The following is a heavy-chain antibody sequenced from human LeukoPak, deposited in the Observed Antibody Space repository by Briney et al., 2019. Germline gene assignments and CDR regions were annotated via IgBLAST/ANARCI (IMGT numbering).Heavy chain of an antibody. CDR1: GGSFSGYY. J-gene: IGHJ4*02. Sequence: SETLSLTCAVYGGSFSGYYWSWIRQPPGKGLEWIGEINHSGSTNYNPSLKSRVTISVDTSKNQFSLKLSSVTAADTAVYYCARTRYYYDSSGPNRYYFDYWGQGTLVTVSS. D-gene: IGHD3-22*01. V-gene: IGHV4-34*01. CDR3: ARTRYYYDSSGPNRYYFDY. CDR2: INHSGST.